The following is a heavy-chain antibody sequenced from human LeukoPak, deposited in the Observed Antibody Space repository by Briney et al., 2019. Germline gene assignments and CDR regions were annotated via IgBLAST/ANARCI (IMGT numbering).Heavy chain of an antibody. Sequence: PSETLSLTCSVTGGSISSYHWSWIRQPPGKGLDWIGHISDTGSTKYNPTLRSRDTISVDTSKSKLSLKVSSVTAADTAIYYCARDYGDYVGASDVWGQGTMVTV. CDR2: ISDTGST. D-gene: IGHD4-17*01. CDR1: GGSISSYH. CDR3: ARDYGDYVGASDV. V-gene: IGHV4-59*01. J-gene: IGHJ3*01.